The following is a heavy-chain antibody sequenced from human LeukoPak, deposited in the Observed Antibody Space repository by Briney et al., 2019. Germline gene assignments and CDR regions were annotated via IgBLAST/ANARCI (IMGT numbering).Heavy chain of an antibody. CDR2: IYYSGST. J-gene: IGHJ4*02. V-gene: IGHV4-59*01. Sequence: PSETLSLTCTVSGGSISSYYWSWIRQPPGKGLEWIGYIYYSGSTNYNPSLKSRVTISVDTSKNQFSLKLSSVTAADTAVYYCARGFFDILTGDYGGYYFDYWGQGTLVTVSS. CDR3: ARGFFDILTGDYGGYYFDY. D-gene: IGHD3-9*01. CDR1: GGSISSYY.